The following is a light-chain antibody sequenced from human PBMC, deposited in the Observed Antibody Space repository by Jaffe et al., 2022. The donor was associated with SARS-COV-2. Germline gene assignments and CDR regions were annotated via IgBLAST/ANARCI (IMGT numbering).Light chain of an antibody. J-gene: IGKJ3*01. CDR2: GAS. V-gene: IGKV3-20*01. Sequence: EIVLTQSPGTLSLSPGERATLSCRASQSVSSSYLAWYQQKPGQAPRLLIYGASSRATGIPDRFSGSGSGTDFTLTISRLEPEDFAVYYCQQCDSSPFTFGPGTKLDIK. CDR1: QSVSSSY. CDR3: QQCDSSPFT.